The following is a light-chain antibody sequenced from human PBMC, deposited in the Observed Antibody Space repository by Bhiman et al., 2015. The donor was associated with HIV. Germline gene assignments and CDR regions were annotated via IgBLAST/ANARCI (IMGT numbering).Light chain of an antibody. J-gene: IGLJ2*01. V-gene: IGLV2-14*01. Sequence: QSALTQPASVSGSPGQSITISCTGTSSDVGGYNYVSWYQQHPGKAPKLMIYDVGKRPSGVSNRFSGSKSGNTASLTISGLRSEDEADYYCASWEDSLSGVVFGGGTKLTVL. CDR3: ASWEDSLSGVV. CDR1: SSDVGGYNY. CDR2: DVG.